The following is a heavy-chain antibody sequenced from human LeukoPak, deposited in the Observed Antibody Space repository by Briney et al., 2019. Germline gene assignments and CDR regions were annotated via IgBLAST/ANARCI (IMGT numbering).Heavy chain of an antibody. D-gene: IGHD2-2*01. CDR2: IYHSGST. V-gene: IGHV4-30-2*01. CDR3: ARGRYSNCSSTSCYVPADY. CDR1: GGSISSGGYY. Sequence: SETLSLTCTVSGGSISSGGYYWSWIRQPPGKGLEWIGYIYHSGSTYYNPSLKSRVTISVDRSKNQFSLKLSSVTAADTAVYYCARGRYSNCSSTSCYVPADYWGQGTLVTVSS. J-gene: IGHJ4*02.